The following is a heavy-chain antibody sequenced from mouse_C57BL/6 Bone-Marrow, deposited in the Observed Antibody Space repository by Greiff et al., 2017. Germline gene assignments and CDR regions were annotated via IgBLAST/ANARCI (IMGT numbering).Heavy chain of an antibody. CDR3: ASSYGYGGYWSFDV. Sequence: QVQLQQPGAELVRPGTSVKMSCKASGYTFTSYWMHWVKQRPGQGLEWIGVIDPSDSFTNYNQKFKGKATLTVDTSSSTAYMQLSSLTSEDSAVYYCASSYGYGGYWSFDVGGTGTTVTVSS. V-gene: IGHV1-59*01. CDR1: GYTFTSYW. D-gene: IGHD2-2*01. CDR2: IDPSDSFT. J-gene: IGHJ1*03.